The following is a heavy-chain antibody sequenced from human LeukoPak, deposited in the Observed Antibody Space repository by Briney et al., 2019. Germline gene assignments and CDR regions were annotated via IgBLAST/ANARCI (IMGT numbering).Heavy chain of an antibody. Sequence: GGSLRLSCAASGLTFSSYAMSWVRQAPGKGLEWVSTINGGGVNTHYADSVGGRFTISRDNSKNTLFLQMNSLRDEDTAVYYCAKDLYSNYGPADYWGQGNLVTVSS. CDR1: GLTFSSYA. CDR3: AKDLYSNYGPADY. J-gene: IGHJ4*02. D-gene: IGHD4-11*01. CDR2: INGGGVNT. V-gene: IGHV3-23*01.